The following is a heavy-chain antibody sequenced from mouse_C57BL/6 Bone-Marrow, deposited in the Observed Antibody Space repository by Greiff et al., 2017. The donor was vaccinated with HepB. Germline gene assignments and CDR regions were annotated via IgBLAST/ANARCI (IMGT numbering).Heavy chain of an antibody. D-gene: IGHD1-1*01. J-gene: IGHJ1*03. Sequence: EVQRVESGPGLAKPSQTLSLTCSVTGYSITSDYWNWLRKFPGNKLEYMGYISYSGSTYYNPSLKSRISITRDTSKTQYYLQLNSVTTEDTATYYCARDHYYDGSSSSLYWYFDVWGTGTTVTVSS. V-gene: IGHV3-8*01. CDR3: ARDHYYDGSSSSLYWYFDV. CDR1: GYSITSDY. CDR2: ISYSGST.